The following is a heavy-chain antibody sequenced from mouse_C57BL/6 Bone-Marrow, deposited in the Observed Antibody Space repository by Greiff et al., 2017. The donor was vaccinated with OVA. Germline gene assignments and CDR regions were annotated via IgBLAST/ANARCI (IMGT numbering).Heavy chain of an antibody. J-gene: IGHJ3*01. V-gene: IGHV1-49*01. Sequence: LQQSGAELVKPGSSVKLSCTASGFTFTGYSMHWVKQRPGHGLEWIGTITLYSDATEYSENFKGKATLTAYTSSSTAYMKLSSLTSEDSAVYDCASGNYVAFWGWGTRVTVS. CDR1: GFTFTGYS. CDR3: ASGNYVAF. D-gene: IGHD2-1*01. CDR2: ITLYSDAT.